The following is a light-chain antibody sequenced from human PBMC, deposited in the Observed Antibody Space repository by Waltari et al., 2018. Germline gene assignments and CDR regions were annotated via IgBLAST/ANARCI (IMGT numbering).Light chain of an antibody. CDR1: QSVSNNS. CDR3: QQYGGSPKYT. Sequence: EIVLTQSPGTLSLSPGERATLSCRASQSVSNNSLAWYQAKPGQAPRLLIYAVSHRATGIPDRFSGGGSGTDFTLTISRLEPEDFALYYCQQYGGSPKYTFGQGTKLEIK. CDR2: AVS. V-gene: IGKV3-20*01. J-gene: IGKJ2*01.